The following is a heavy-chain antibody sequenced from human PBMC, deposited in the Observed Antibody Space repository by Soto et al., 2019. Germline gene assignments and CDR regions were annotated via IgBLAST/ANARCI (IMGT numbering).Heavy chain of an antibody. D-gene: IGHD4-4*01. CDR2: IYYSGST. J-gene: IGHJ4*02. Sequence: QVQLQESGPGPVKPSETLSLTCTVSGGSVSSGSYYWSWIRQPPGKGLEWIGYIYYSGSTNYNPSLKSRVTISVDTSKNQFSLKLSSVTAADTAVYYCARKTTVTTVFFDYWGQGTLVTVSS. CDR3: ARKTTVTTVFFDY. CDR1: GGSVSSGSYY. V-gene: IGHV4-61*01.